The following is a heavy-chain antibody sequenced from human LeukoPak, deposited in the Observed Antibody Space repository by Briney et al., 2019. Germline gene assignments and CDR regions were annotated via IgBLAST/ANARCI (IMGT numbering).Heavy chain of an antibody. Sequence: GSLRLSCAASGFTFSSYSMNWVRQAPGKGLEWVSSISSSSSYIYYADSVKGRFTISRDNAKNSLYLQMNSLRVEDTAVYYCARDVIGSYGPGVDPWGQGTLVTVSS. CDR1: GFTFSSYS. V-gene: IGHV3-21*01. CDR2: ISSSSSYI. J-gene: IGHJ5*02. CDR3: ARDVIGSYGPGVDP. D-gene: IGHD5-18*01.